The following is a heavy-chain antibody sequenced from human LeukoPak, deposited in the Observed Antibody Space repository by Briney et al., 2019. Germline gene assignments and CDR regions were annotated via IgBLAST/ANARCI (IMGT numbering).Heavy chain of an antibody. CDR2: ISSSSSYI. CDR3: ARDLVTVVSPFDY. CDR1: GFTFSSYS. J-gene: IGHJ4*02. D-gene: IGHD4-23*01. V-gene: IGHV3-21*01. Sequence: GGSLRLSCAASGFTFSSYSMNWVRQAPGKGLEWVSSISSSSSYIYYADSVKGRFTISRDNAKNSLYLQMNSLRAEDTAVYYCARDLVTVVSPFDYWGQGTLVTASS.